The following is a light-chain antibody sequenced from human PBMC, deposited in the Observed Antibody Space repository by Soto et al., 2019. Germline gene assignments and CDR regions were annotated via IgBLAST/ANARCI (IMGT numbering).Light chain of an antibody. CDR2: ENS. CDR1: SSKNGSND. V-gene: IGLV1-51*02. CDR3: GTWDSSLIAL. Sequence: QSVVTQPPSVSWAPGQKVTISCSGNSSKNGSNDVSWYQQLPGKAPKLLIYENSQRPSGIPDRFSGSKSGTSATLGITGLQTGDEADYYCGTWDSSLIALFGTGTKVTVL. J-gene: IGLJ1*01.